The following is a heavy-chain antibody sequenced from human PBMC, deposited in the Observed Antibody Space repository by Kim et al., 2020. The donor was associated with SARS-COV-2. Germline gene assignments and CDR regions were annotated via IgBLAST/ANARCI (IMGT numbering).Heavy chain of an antibody. CDR2: ITSGSDYM. J-gene: IGHJ4*02. Sequence: GGSLRLSCAASGFTFSRYTMTWLRQAPGMGPEWVSSITSGSDYMYYADSVKGRFTISRDNAKNSLSLQMNSLRAEDTAVYYCAFVSTEYFWTGYFPGDFDQWGQGTLVTVSS. V-gene: IGHV3-21*01. CDR3: AFVSTEYFWTGYFPGDFDQ. D-gene: IGHD3-3*01. CDR1: GFTFSRYT.